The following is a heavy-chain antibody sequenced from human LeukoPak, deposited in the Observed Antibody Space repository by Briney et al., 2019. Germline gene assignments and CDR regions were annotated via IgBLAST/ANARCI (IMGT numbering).Heavy chain of an antibody. CDR2: ISSSSSAT. J-gene: IGHJ4*02. D-gene: IGHD1-26*01. V-gene: IGHV3-48*02. CDR1: GFTFRTYS. CDR3: ARDPFGGSDY. Sequence: GGALRLSCVASGFTFRTYSMNWVRQATWKGLEWVSYISSSSSATYYADSVKGRFTISRDNAKNSLYVQMNSLRDEDTAVYYCARDPFGGSDYWGEGTLVTVSS.